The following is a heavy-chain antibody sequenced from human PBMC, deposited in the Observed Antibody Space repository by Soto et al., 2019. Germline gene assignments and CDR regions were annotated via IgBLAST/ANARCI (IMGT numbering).Heavy chain of an antibody. D-gene: IGHD3-10*01. V-gene: IGHV2-5*02. Sequence: QITLKESGPTLVKPTQTLTLTCTLSGFSLSTSGVGVGWIRQPPGKALEWLALIYWDDDKRYSPSLKSRLTITKETSKNPVVLTMTNMDHVDTATYYCAHSSNIYDDVSVSYSGFFDPWGQGTLVTVSS. CDR3: AHSSNIYDDVSVSYSGFFDP. CDR1: GFSLSTSGVG. CDR2: IYWDDDK. J-gene: IGHJ5*02.